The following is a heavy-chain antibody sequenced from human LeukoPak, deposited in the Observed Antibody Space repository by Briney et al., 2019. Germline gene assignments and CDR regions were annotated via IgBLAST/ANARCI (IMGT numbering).Heavy chain of an antibody. D-gene: IGHD3-9*01. V-gene: IGHV1-69*05. CDR2: IIPIFGTA. Sequence: ASVKVSCKASGGTFSSYAISWVRQAPGQGLEWMGGIIPIFGTANYAQKFQGRVTITTDESTSTAYMELSSLRSEDTAVYYCARDAGRYSNYFDYWGQGTLVTVSS. CDR1: GGTFSSYA. CDR3: ARDAGRYSNYFDY. J-gene: IGHJ4*02.